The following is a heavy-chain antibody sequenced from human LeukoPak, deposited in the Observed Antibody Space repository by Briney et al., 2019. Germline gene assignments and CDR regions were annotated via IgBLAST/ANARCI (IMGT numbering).Heavy chain of an antibody. V-gene: IGHV3-66*02. D-gene: IGHD1-26*01. J-gene: IGHJ4*02. CDR2: IYSGGST. Sequence: GGSLRPSCAASGFTVRSNYMSWVRQAPGKGLEWVSIIYSGGSTYYTDSVKGRFTISRDNSNNTLYLQMNSLRVEDTAVYYCARGEWELLRAYWGQGTLVTVSS. CDR3: ARGEWELLRAY. CDR1: GFTVRSNY.